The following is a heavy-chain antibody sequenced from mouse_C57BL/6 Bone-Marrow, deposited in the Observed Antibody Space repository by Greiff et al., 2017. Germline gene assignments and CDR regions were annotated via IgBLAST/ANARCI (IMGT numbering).Heavy chain of an antibody. V-gene: IGHV1-84*01. CDR3: ARDDYDGVAY. D-gene: IGHD2-4*01. Sequence: VQLQQSGPELVKPGASVKISCKASGYTFTDYYINWVKQRPGQGLEWIGRISPGSGNTKYNEKFKGKATLTVDTYSSTAYMQLSSLTSEDSAVYFCARDDYDGVAYWGQGTLVTVSA. CDR2: ISPGSGNT. CDR1: GYTFTDYY. J-gene: IGHJ3*01.